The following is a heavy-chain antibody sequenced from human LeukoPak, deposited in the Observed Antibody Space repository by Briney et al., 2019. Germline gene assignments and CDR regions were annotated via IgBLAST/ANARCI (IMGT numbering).Heavy chain of an antibody. D-gene: IGHD3-10*01. Sequence: PGGSLRLSCAVSGFSFSSYGMHWVRQAPGKGLEWVSGISGSGGSTYYADSVKGRFTIFRDNSESTLYLQMDSLRAEDTAVYYCAKDNSGSYSPSKFDYWGQGTLVTVSS. CDR3: AKDNSGSYSPSKFDY. CDR1: GFSFSSYG. J-gene: IGHJ4*02. V-gene: IGHV3-23*01. CDR2: ISGSGGST.